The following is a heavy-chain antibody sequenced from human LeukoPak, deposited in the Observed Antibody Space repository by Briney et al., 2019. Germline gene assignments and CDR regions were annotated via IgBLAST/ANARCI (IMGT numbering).Heavy chain of an antibody. Sequence: SETLSLTCTVSGGSISSYYWSWIRQPPGKGLEWIGYIYYSGSTYYNPSLKSRVTISVDTSKNQFSLKLSSVTAADTAVYYCARARIAAAGHWFDPWGQGTLVTVSS. CDR1: GGSISSYY. CDR2: IYYSGST. D-gene: IGHD6-13*01. J-gene: IGHJ5*02. V-gene: IGHV4-59*08. CDR3: ARARIAAAGHWFDP.